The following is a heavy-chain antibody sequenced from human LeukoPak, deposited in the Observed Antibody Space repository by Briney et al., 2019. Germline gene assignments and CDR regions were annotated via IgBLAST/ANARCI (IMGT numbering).Heavy chain of an antibody. CDR2: IWYDGSNE. CDR1: GFTFRNHG. D-gene: IGHD3-3*01. Sequence: GGSLRLSCAASGFTFRNHGMHWVRQAPGKGLEWVAVIWYDGSNEYYADSVKGRFAISRDNSKNTLHLQMNSLRADDTAVYYCARDITIFINAYDLWGQGTMVTVSS. J-gene: IGHJ3*01. V-gene: IGHV3-33*01. CDR3: ARDITIFINAYDL.